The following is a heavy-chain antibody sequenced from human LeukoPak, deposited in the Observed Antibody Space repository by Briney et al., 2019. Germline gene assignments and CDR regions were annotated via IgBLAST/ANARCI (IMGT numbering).Heavy chain of an antibody. V-gene: IGHV3-30*02. CDR2: IRYDGSNK. J-gene: IGHJ4*02. Sequence: HPGGSLRLSCAASGFTFSSYGMHWVRQAPGKGLEWVSFIRYDGSNKYYADSVKGRFTISRDNSKNTLYLQMNSLRAEDTAVYYCAKGSQTYYYDIGVDYWGQGTLVTVSS. CDR1: GFTFSSYG. CDR3: AKGSQTYYYDIGVDY. D-gene: IGHD3-22*01.